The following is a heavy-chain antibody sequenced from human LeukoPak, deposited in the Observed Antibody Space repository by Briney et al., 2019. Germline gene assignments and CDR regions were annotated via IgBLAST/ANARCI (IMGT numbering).Heavy chain of an antibody. CDR1: GFTFNNYW. D-gene: IGHD3-10*01. V-gene: IGHV3-7*03. Sequence: GGSLRLSCTASGFTFNNYWMIWVRQAPGKGLGWVSIIRQDGNEKYSVDSVRGRFTISRDNARTSLYLQMDSLRAEDTAVYHCARVKDYGSGSYYPTFDYWGQGTLVTVSS. J-gene: IGHJ4*02. CDR3: ARVKDYGSGSYYPTFDY. CDR2: IRQDGNEK.